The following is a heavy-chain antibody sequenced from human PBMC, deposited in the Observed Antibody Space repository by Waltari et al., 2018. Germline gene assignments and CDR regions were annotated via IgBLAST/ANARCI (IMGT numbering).Heavy chain of an antibody. CDR2: INSDGSST. CDR3: VRENIAAAGLES. CDR1: RFISSTSW. Sequence: EVQLVESGGGLVQPGGSPRLPCVASRFISSTSWMDWGRQAPGKGLVWVSRINSDGSSTTYADSVKGQFTISRDNAKNTLYLHMSSLRAEDTAVYYCVRENIAAAGLESWGQGTLVTVSS. D-gene: IGHD6-13*01. V-gene: IGHV3-74*01. J-gene: IGHJ4*02.